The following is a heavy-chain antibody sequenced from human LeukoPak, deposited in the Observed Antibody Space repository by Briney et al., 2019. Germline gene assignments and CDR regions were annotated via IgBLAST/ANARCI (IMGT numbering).Heavy chain of an antibody. Sequence: GGSLRLSCAASGFTLSSYAMSWVRQAPGKGLEWVSAISGSGGSTYYADSVKGRFTISRDNSKNTLYLQMNSLRAEDTAVYYCAKEAPDDYGDYGDWFDPWGQGTLVTVSS. J-gene: IGHJ5*02. CDR1: GFTLSSYA. CDR2: ISGSGGST. V-gene: IGHV3-23*01. D-gene: IGHD4-17*01. CDR3: AKEAPDDYGDYGDWFDP.